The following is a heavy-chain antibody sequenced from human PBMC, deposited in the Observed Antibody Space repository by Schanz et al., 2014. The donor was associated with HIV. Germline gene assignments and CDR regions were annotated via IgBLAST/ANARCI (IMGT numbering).Heavy chain of an antibody. V-gene: IGHV1-18*01. Sequence: QVQLVQSGAEVKKPGASVKVSCKASGYSFNDYGVSWMRQAPGQGLEWMGWISGYNGNTDYAQKFQDRVTMTTDTSTSTAYMELRSLKPDNTTLYYSARGDAEMATMTPWRYWGQGTLVTVSS. J-gene: IGHJ4*02. D-gene: IGHD5-12*01. CDR2: ISGYNGNT. CDR3: ARGDAEMATMTPWRY. CDR1: GYSFNDYG.